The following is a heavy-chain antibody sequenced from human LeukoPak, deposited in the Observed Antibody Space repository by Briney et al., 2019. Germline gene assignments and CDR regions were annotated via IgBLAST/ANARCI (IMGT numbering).Heavy chain of an antibody. Sequence: GSLRLSCGASGFTFSGSAMHWVRQGPGKGLEWVAYIAHHGNNKYYADSVKGRFTISRDNSKGSLYLQMNSLRADDTAVYYCAKDGSWSCTDWGQGTLVRVSS. D-gene: IGHD2-8*02. CDR3: AKDGSWSCTD. CDR1: GFTFSGSA. J-gene: IGHJ4*02. CDR2: IAHHGNNK. V-gene: IGHV3-30*02.